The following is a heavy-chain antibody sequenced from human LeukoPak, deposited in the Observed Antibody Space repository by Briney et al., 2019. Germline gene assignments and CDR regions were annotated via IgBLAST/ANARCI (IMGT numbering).Heavy chain of an antibody. J-gene: IGHJ3*02. CDR2: INWNGGST. D-gene: IGHD2-21*02. V-gene: IGHV3-20*04. Sequence: GGSLRLSCAASGFTFDDYGMSWVRQAPGKGLEWGSGINWNGGSTGYADSVKGRFTISRDNAKNSLYLQMNSLRAEDTALYYCARSVTANRGFGAFDTWRQGTMVTVSS. CDR1: GFTFDDYG. CDR3: ARSVTANRGFGAFDT.